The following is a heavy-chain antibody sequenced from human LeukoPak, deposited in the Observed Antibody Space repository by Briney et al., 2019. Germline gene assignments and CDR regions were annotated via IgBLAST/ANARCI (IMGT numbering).Heavy chain of an antibody. CDR3: ARLNSLGYSSGWYPDY. CDR1: GGSISSSSYY. Sequence: SETLSPTCTVSGGSISSSSYYWGWIRQPPGKGLEWIGSIYYSGSTYYNPSLKSRVTISVDTSKNQFSLKLSSVTAADTAVYYCARLNSLGYSSGWYPDYWGQGTLVTVSS. D-gene: IGHD6-19*01. CDR2: IYYSGST. J-gene: IGHJ4*02. V-gene: IGHV4-39*01.